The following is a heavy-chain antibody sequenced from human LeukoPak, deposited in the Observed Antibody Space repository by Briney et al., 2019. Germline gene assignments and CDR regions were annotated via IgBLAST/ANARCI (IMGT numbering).Heavy chain of an antibody. Sequence: SETLSLTCTVSGGSIRSSSYYWGWIRQPPGKGLEWIGSIYYSESTYYNPSLKSRASISVDTSKNQFSLKLSSVTAADTAVYYCAREAVITMVRGARLNWFDPWGQGTLVTVSS. CDR2: IYYSEST. CDR3: AREAVITMVRGARLNWFDP. CDR1: GGSIRSSSYY. V-gene: IGHV4-39*02. J-gene: IGHJ5*02. D-gene: IGHD3-10*01.